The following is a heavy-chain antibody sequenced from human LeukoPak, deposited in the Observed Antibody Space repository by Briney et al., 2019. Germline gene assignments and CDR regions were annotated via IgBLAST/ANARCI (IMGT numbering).Heavy chain of an antibody. J-gene: IGHJ4*02. D-gene: IGHD1-26*01. CDR3: AGTRWELLY. CDR1: GFTFSSYS. CDR2: VSGSGDTP. Sequence: GGSLRLSCAASGFTFSSYSMNWVRQAPGRGLEWVSGVSGSGDTPYYADSVKDRFTVSRDNSKNTVYLQINSLRAEDTAVYYCAGTRWELLYWGQGTLVTVSS. V-gene: IGHV3-23*01.